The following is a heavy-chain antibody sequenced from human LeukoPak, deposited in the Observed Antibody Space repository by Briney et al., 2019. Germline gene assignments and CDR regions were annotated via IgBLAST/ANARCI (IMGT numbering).Heavy chain of an antibody. CDR1: GFPFSNYS. J-gene: IGHJ4*02. V-gene: IGHV3-48*04. Sequence: GGSRRLSCAASGFPFSNYSMNGGRRAPGKGLEGVSYITSSSTDYYTGTVKGGCTISRDNAKNSLFLQMKSVRAEDTAVYYCARDYCSAPKCYFDYWGQGALVTVSS. CDR2: ITSSSTD. D-gene: IGHD2-15*01. CDR3: ARDYCSAPKCYFDY.